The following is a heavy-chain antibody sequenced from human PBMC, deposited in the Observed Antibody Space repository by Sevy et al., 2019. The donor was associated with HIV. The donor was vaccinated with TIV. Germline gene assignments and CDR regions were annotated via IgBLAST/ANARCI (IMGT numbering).Heavy chain of an antibody. CDR1: GFKFDNYD. J-gene: IGHJ4*02. Sequence: GESLKISCAASGFKFDNYDFSWVRQAPGKGLEWVSGFSGTDGSGTAGTTYYTDSVKGRFIISRDNSKNTLYLEMNSLRVDETAVYYWAKAARYSSVWYSTWEPFDYWGQGTLVTVSS. V-gene: IGHV3-23*01. CDR3: AKAARYSSVWYSTWEPFDY. D-gene: IGHD6-13*01. CDR2: FSGTDGSGTAGTT.